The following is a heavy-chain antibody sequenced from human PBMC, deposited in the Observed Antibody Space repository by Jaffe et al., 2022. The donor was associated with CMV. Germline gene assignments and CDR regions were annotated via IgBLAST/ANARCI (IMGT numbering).Heavy chain of an antibody. J-gene: IGHJ5*02. Sequence: QLQLQESGPGLVKPSETLSLTCTVSGGSISFSPYYWAWIRQSPGKGLEWIASVFYSGSTYYNPSLKSRVTISVDTSKNQFSLKLNSVNAADTAVYYCSRASPVYLGWFDPWGQGTLVIVSS. CDR3: SRASPVYLGWFDP. CDR1: GGSISFSPYY. D-gene: IGHD2-8*01. CDR2: VFYSGST. V-gene: IGHV4-39*01.